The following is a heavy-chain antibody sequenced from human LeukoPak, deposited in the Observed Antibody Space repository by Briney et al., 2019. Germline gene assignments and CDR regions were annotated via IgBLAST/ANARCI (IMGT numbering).Heavy chain of an antibody. CDR2: ISSISHYI. CDR1: GYSIWSHS. Sequence: GGSLRLSSAESGYSIWSHSRNWVRQAPGKGLERVSSISSISHYIYYADSVKGRFTISRDNAKNSLYLQMNSLRAEDTALYYCTRDYYDSSGLPFDYWGQGTLVTLSS. D-gene: IGHD3-22*01. J-gene: IGHJ4*02. CDR3: TRDYYDSSGLPFDY. V-gene: IGHV3-21*01.